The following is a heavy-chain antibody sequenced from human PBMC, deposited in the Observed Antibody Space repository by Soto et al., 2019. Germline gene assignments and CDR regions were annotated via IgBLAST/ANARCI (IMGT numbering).Heavy chain of an antibody. Sequence: QVQLVQSGADVKKPGASVKLSCKASGYTFSDYGISWVRQAPGQGLEWLGWISAYNGNTDYAQKFQGRVTMTTDTSTTTAYMELRGLRSDDTAGYYCARDRSTGDYWGQGTLVTVSS. V-gene: IGHV1-18*01. CDR1: GYTFSDYG. J-gene: IGHJ4*02. CDR2: ISAYNGNT. CDR3: ARDRSTGDY.